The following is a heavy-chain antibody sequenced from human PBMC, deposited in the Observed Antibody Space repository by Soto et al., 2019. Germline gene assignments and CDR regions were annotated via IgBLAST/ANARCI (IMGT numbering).Heavy chain of an antibody. CDR2: IYWDDDK. CDR3: AHRLSGYNWNGGYFDY. J-gene: IGHJ4*02. V-gene: IGHV2-5*02. Sequence: QITLKESAPTRVKPTQTLTLTCTFSGFSLTSRPMGVGWIRQPPGKALEWLAFIYWDDDKRYSPSLRSRLTITKDTSGNQGVRTMTNMDRVDTATYYCAHRLSGYNWNGGYFDYWGQGALVTVSS. D-gene: IGHD1-1*01. CDR1: GFSLTSRPMG.